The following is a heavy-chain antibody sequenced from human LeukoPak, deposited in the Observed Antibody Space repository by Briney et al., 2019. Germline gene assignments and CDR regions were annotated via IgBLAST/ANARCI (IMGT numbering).Heavy chain of an antibody. CDR1: GGSFSGYY. J-gene: IGHJ5*02. CDR3: ARIARSGYSSWFDP. CDR2: INHSGST. D-gene: IGHD3-3*01. Sequence: SETLSLTCAVYGGSFSGYYWSWIRQPPGKGLEWIGEINHSGSTNYNPSLKSRVTISVDTSKNQFSLKLSSVTAADPAVYYCARIARSGYSSWFDPWGQGTLVTVSS. V-gene: IGHV4-34*01.